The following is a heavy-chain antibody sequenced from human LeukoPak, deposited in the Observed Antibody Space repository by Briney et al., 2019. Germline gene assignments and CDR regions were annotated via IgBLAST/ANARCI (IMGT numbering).Heavy chain of an antibody. Sequence: ASVKVSCKASGYTFTSYYMHWVRQAPGQGLEWMGIINPSGGSTSYAQKFQGRVTMTRDTSTSTVYMELSSLRSEDTAVYYCARVNLRLEPFEVDAFDIWGQGTMVTVSS. J-gene: IGHJ3*02. V-gene: IGHV1-46*01. CDR1: GYTFTSYY. CDR2: INPSGGST. D-gene: IGHD1-1*01. CDR3: ARVNLRLEPFEVDAFDI.